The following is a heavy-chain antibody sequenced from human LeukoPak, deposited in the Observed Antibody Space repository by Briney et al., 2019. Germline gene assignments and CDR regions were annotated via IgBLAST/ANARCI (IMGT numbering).Heavy chain of an antibody. CDR3: ARDRLTGDYYYYYGMDV. D-gene: IGHD7-27*01. Sequence: ASVXXXXXASGYTFTSYYXXXXRQAPGQGLXXXXXXNPSGRRTSYAQKFQGRVTMTSDTSTSTVYMELSSLRSEDTAVYYCARDRLTGDYYYYYGMDVWGQGTTVTVSS. J-gene: IGHJ6*02. V-gene: IGHV1-46*01. CDR2: XNPSGRRT. CDR1: GYTFTSYY.